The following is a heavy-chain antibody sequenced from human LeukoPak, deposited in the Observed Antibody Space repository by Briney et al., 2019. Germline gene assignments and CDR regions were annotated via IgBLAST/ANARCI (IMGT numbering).Heavy chain of an antibody. CDR3: ARADPTVTYYYFDY. Sequence: SETLSLTCTVSGGSISSYYWSWIRQPPGKGLEWIGYIYYSGSTNYNPSLKSRVTISVDTSKNQFSLKLSSVTAADTAVYYCARADPTVTYYYFDYWGQGTLVTVSS. V-gene: IGHV4-59*01. J-gene: IGHJ4*02. CDR2: IYYSGST. D-gene: IGHD4-17*01. CDR1: GGSISSYY.